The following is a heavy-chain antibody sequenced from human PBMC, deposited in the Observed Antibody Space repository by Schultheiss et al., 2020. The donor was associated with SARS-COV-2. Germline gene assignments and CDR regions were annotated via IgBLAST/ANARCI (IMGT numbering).Heavy chain of an antibody. D-gene: IGHD6-13*01. J-gene: IGHJ4*02. CDR1: GGSISRYY. Sequence: SETLSLTCTVSGGSISRYYWSWIRQPAGKGLEWIGSIYHSGSTNYNPSLKSRVTISVDKSKNRFSLKLSSVTAADTAVYYCARVPYSSSWYGDYWGQGTLVTVSS. CDR2: IYHSGST. CDR3: ARVPYSSSWYGDY. V-gene: IGHV4-4*07.